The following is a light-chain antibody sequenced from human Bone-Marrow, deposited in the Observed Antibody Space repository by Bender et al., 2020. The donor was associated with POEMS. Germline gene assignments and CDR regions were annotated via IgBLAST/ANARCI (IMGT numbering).Light chain of an antibody. CDR3: SSYAASTTLEV. V-gene: IGLV2-14*03. Sequence: QAALTQPASVSGSPGQSITISCTGTSSDVGSYNYVSWYQQHPGEAPKLMIYDVRTRPSGVSTRFSGSKSGNTASLSISGLQAEDEADYYCSSYAASTTLEVFGGGTKVTVL. CDR2: DVR. CDR1: SSDVGSYNY. J-gene: IGLJ3*02.